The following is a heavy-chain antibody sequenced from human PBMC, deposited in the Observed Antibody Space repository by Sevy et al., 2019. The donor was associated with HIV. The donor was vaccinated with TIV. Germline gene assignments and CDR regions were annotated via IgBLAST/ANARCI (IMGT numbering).Heavy chain of an antibody. CDR1: TFTFSDYY. J-gene: IGHJ4*02. V-gene: IGHV3-11*01. CDR3: ARIRYNYGSYYFDY. Sequence: GGSLRLSCAASTFTFSDYYMTWIRQAPGKGLESVSYISSRGSHIYYADSVKGRFTISRDNAKNSLYLQMNSLRAEDTAVYYCARIRYNYGSYYFDYWGQGTLVIVSS. D-gene: IGHD5-18*01. CDR2: ISSRGSHI.